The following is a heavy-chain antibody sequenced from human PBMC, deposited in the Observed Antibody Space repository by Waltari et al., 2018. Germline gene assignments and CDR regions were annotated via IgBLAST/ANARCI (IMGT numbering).Heavy chain of an antibody. V-gene: IGHV3-7*01. D-gene: IGHD6-13*01. CDR2: INQDGSEK. J-gene: IGHJ4*02. Sequence: EVQLVESGVGLVQPGGSLRLSCAASGFTFSNNWMTWVRQAPGKGLEWVANINQDGSEKYSVESVKGRFTISRDNAKNSLYLQLNSLRADDTAVYYCTRGGDDSSWYWRNWGQGTLVTVSS. CDR3: TRGGDDSSWYWRN. CDR1: GFTFSNNW.